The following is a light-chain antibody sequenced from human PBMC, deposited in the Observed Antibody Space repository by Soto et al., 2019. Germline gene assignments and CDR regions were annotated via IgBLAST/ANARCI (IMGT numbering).Light chain of an antibody. J-gene: IGLJ2*01. V-gene: IGLV2-14*01. CDR3: SSYTASNTVV. CDR1: SSDIGGYNY. CDR2: NVS. Sequence: QAASVSGSPGQSITISCTGTSSDIGGYNYVSWYQQHPGKAPKLMIYNVSIRPSGVSNRFSGSKSGNTASLTISGLQAEDEADYYCSSYTASNTVVFGGGTKVTVL.